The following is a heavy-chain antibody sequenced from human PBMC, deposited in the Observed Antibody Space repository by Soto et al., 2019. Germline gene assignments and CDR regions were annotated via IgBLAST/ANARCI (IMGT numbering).Heavy chain of an antibody. CDR1: GFTCSSYD. Sequence: PGGSLRLSCAASGFTCSSYDMSWVRQAPGKGLEWVSVMSGSGGSTYYADSVKGRFTISRDNSKNTLYLQMNSLRAEDTAVYYCAKAPGISLYYFDYWGQGTLVTISS. J-gene: IGHJ4*02. CDR2: MSGSGGST. V-gene: IGHV3-23*01. CDR3: AKAPGISLYYFDY.